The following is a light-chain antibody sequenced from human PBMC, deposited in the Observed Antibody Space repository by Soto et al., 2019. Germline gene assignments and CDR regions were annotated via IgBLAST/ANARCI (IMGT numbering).Light chain of an antibody. V-gene: IGLV2-23*02. CDR1: SSDIGNYNL. CDR2: EVN. CDR3: FSYAGAGTFV. J-gene: IGLJ1*01. Sequence: QSALTQPASVSGSPGQSITISCTGTSSDIGNYNLASWFQQHPGKAPKLFIYEVNRRPSGVSDRLSGSKSANTASLTISGLQAEDEADYYCFSYAGAGTFVFGTGTKVTV.